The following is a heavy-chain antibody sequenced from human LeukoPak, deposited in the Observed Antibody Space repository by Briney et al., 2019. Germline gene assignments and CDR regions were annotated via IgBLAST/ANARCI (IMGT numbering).Heavy chain of an antibody. CDR2: IRQSGDIT. D-gene: IGHD5-24*01. CDR1: GFTFSSYV. CDR3: VRRGGSDGWGAFDI. V-gene: IGHV3-23*01. Sequence: GGSLRLSCAASGFTFSSYVMNWVRQAPGKGLEWVSSIRQSGDITYYADSVKGRFTISRDNSKNTLSLQMNCLSREDTAIYYCVRRGGSDGWGAFDIWGQGTVVTVSS. J-gene: IGHJ3*02.